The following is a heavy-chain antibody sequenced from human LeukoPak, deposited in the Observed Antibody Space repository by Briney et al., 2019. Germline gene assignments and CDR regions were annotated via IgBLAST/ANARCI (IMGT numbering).Heavy chain of an antibody. CDR3: AKVSVVVAATQGYSGDY. CDR2: ISGSGGST. D-gene: IGHD2-15*01. Sequence: PGGSLRLSCAASGFTFSSYAMSWVRQAPGKGLEWVSAISGSGGSTYYADSVKGRFTISRDNSKNTLYLRMNSLRAEDTAVYYCAKVSVVVAATQGYSGDYWGQGTLVTVSS. CDR1: GFTFSSYA. V-gene: IGHV3-23*01. J-gene: IGHJ4*02.